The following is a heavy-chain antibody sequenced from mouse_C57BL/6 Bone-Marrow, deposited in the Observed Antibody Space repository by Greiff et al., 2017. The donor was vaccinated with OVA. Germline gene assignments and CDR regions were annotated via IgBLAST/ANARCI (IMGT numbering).Heavy chain of an antibody. V-gene: IGHV5-9-1*02. J-gene: IGHJ1*03. CDR1: GFTFSSYA. D-gene: IGHD1-1*01. CDR3: TRGPHYYGSSYGYFDV. Sequence: EVMLVESGEGLVKPGGSLKLSCAASGFTFSSYAMSWVRQTPEKRLEWVAYISSGGDYIYYADTVKGRFTISRDNARNTLYLQMSSLKSEDTAMYYCTRGPHYYGSSYGYFDVWGTGTTVTVSS. CDR2: ISSGGDYI.